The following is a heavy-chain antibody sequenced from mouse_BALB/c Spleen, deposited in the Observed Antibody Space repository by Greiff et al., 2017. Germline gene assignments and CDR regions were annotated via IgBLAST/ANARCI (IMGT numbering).Heavy chain of an antibody. D-gene: IGHD1-1*01. J-gene: IGHJ4*01. CDR2: IWAGGST. V-gene: IGHV2-9*02. Sequence: QVQLQQSGPGLVAPSQSLSITCTVSGFSLTSYGVHWVRQPPGKGLEWLGVIWAGGSTNYNSALMSRLSISKDNSKSQVFLKMNSLQTDDTAMYYCARDGGSSYYAMDYWGQGTSVTVSS. CDR1: GFSLTSYG. CDR3: ARDGGSSYYAMDY.